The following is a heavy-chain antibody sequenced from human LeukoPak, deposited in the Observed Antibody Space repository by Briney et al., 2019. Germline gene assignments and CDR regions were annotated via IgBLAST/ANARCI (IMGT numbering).Heavy chain of an antibody. Sequence: SETLSLTCTVSGGSISSYYWSWIRQPPGKGLEWIGYIYYSGSTNYNPSLKSRVTISVDTSKDQFSLKLTSVTAADTAVYYCASYGLNNYDSAGYIPVYFDYWGQGTLVAVSS. V-gene: IGHV4-59*01. J-gene: IGHJ4*02. CDR1: GGSISSYY. CDR2: IYYSGST. D-gene: IGHD3-22*01. CDR3: ASYGLNNYDSAGYIPVYFDY.